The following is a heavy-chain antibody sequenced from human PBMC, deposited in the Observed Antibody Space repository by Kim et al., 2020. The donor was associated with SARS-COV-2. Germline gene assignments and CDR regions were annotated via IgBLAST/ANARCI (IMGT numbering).Heavy chain of an antibody. CDR3: AKAWSVTAGNDAFDI. D-gene: IGHD6-13*01. CDR1: GFTFSSYG. Sequence: GGSLRLSCAASGFTFSSYGMSWVRQAPGKGLEWVSTIIGSGGSTYYADSVKGRFTISRVYSKNTLYLQMNSLRAEDTAVYYCAKAWSVTAGNDAFDIWGQGTMVTVSS. V-gene: IGHV3-23*01. CDR2: IIGSGGST. J-gene: IGHJ3*02.